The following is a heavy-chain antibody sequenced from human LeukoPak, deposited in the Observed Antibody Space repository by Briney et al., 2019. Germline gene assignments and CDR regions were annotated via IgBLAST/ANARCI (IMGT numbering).Heavy chain of an antibody. CDR3: AREWGSGSYYNWYNFDF. Sequence: SETLSLTCGVSGYSISSGYYWGWIRQPPGKGLEWIGSIYHSGSTSYNAPLKSRVTISVDTSKNQFSLKLTSVTAADTAVYYCAREWGSGSYYNWYNFDFWGQGTLVTVSS. CDR1: GYSISSGYY. V-gene: IGHV4-38-2*02. CDR2: IYHSGST. D-gene: IGHD3-10*01. J-gene: IGHJ4*02.